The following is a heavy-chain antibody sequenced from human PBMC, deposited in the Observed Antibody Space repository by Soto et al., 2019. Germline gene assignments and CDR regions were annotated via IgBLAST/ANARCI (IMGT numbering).Heavy chain of an antibody. Sequence: SETRSLTCTVSGDSIRSYYWSWIRQPPGKGLEWIGYIYYSGSTKYNPSLKSRVTISVDTSKNQFSLKLSSVTAADTAVYYCARARGGYYDYWGQGTLVTVSS. CDR1: GDSIRSYY. CDR2: IYYSGST. CDR3: ARARGGYYDY. V-gene: IGHV4-59*01. J-gene: IGHJ4*02. D-gene: IGHD3-22*01.